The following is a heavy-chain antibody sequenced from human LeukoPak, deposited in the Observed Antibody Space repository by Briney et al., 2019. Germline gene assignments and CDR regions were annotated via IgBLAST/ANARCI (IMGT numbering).Heavy chain of an antibody. CDR3: ARSGPGHGRDGYNPDY. CDR1: GYTFTGYY. CDR2: INPNSGGT. J-gene: IGHJ4*02. Sequence: ASVKVSCKASGYTFTGYYMHWVRQAPGQGLEWMGWINPNSGGTNYAQKFQGRVTMTRDTSISTAYMELSRLRSDDTAVYYCARSGPGHGRDGYNPDYWGQGTLVTVSS. D-gene: IGHD5-24*01. V-gene: IGHV1-2*02.